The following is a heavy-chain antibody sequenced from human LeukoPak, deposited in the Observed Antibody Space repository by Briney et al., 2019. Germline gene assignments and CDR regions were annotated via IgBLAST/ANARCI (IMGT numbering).Heavy chain of an antibody. CDR3: ARARYVNSFYAFDI. D-gene: IGHD3-9*01. Sequence: PSGTLSLTCTVSGGSLSSYYWSWIRLPPGKGLEWIGYLSKSGNTNYSPSLKSRVTIFGDTSKNQFFLKLSSVTAADTAMYYCARARYVNSFYAFDIWGQGTLVTVSS. V-gene: IGHV4-59*01. J-gene: IGHJ3*02. CDR2: LSKSGNT. CDR1: GGSLSSYY.